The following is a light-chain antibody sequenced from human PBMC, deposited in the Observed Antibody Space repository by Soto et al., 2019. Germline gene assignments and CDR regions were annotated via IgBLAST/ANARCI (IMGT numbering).Light chain of an antibody. Sequence: DIQMTQSPSPLSSSVWDTVTITCRASQTIGTWLAWYQQKPAKAPKLLIYKASTLESGVPSRFSGSGSGTEFTLTISSLQADDFATYYCQQYNDLSTFGGGTKVAIK. V-gene: IGKV1-5*03. CDR2: KAS. CDR1: QTIGTW. J-gene: IGKJ4*01. CDR3: QQYNDLST.